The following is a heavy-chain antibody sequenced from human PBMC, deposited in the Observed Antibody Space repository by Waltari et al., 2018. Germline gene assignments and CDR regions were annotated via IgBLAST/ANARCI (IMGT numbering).Heavy chain of an antibody. Sequence: QVQLVESGGGVVQPGKSLRLSCGASGFTFSSFAMHWVRQAPGKGLEWVAIISYDGSKTYYAESVRGRITISRDNSNNTLYLQMNSLRGEDTALDYCTKEHADYGMDVWGQGTTVTVSS. CDR3: TKEHADYGMDV. J-gene: IGHJ6*02. V-gene: IGHV3-30*18. CDR2: ISYDGSKT. CDR1: GFTFSSFA.